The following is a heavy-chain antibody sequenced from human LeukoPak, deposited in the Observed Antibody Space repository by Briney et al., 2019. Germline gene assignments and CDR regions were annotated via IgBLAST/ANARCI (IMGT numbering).Heavy chain of an antibody. Sequence: ASVKVSCKASGYTFTGYYMHWVRQAPGQGLEWVGWMNPNSGNTGYAQKFQGRVTMTRNTSISTAYMELSSLRSEDTAVYYCARMDASSWYKFDYWGQGTLVTVSS. D-gene: IGHD6-13*01. J-gene: IGHJ4*02. CDR2: MNPNSGNT. V-gene: IGHV1-8*02. CDR1: GYTFTGYY. CDR3: ARMDASSWYKFDY.